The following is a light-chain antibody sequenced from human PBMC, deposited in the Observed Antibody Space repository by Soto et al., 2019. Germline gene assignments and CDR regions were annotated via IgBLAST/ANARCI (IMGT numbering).Light chain of an antibody. CDR2: DAS. CDR3: QQRSNWPFT. V-gene: IGKV3-11*01. J-gene: IGKJ4*01. Sequence: EIVLTQSPGTLSLSPGDSATLSCRASQSVSKYLAWYQQKPGQAPRLLIYDASDRSTGIPARFSGSGSGTDFTLTISSLEPEDFAVYYCQQRSNWPFTFGGGTKV. CDR1: QSVSKY.